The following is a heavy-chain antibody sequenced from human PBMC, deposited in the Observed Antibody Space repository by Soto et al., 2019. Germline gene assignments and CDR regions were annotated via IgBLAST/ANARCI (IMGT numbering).Heavy chain of an antibody. D-gene: IGHD3-3*02. CDR2: IYHSGDT. Sequence: PSETLALTCAVSGGSISSSNWWSWVRQPPGKGLEWIGDIYHSGDTNYNPSLESRVTMSIDKSKNQFSLKLNSVTAADTAVYFCVRRGRTSNGDWFDLWGQGILVTVS. CDR1: GGSISSSNW. J-gene: IGHJ5*02. CDR3: VRRGRTSNGDWFDL. V-gene: IGHV4-4*02.